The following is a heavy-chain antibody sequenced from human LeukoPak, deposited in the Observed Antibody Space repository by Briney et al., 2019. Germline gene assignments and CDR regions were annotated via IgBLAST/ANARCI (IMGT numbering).Heavy chain of an antibody. CDR3: ASGDIVATIDY. V-gene: IGHV3-11*01. J-gene: IGHJ4*02. D-gene: IGHD5-12*01. CDR2: ISSSGSTI. CDR1: GFTFSDYY. Sequence: PGGSLRLSCAASGFTFSDYYMSWIRQAPGKGLEWVSYISSSGSTIYYADSVKDRFTISRDNAKNSLYLQMNSLRAVDTAVYYCASGDIVATIDYWGQGTLVTVSS.